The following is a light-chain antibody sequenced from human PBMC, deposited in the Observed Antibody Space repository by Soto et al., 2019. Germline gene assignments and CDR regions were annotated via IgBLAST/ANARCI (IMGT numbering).Light chain of an antibody. CDR3: QQYSSYSYT. V-gene: IGKV1-5*03. Sequence: DIQMTQSPSTLSASLGDRVTITCRASQSISGWLAWYQQKPGKAPKLLIYKASTLESGVPSRFSGSGSGTEFTLTISSLQPDDFATYYCQQYSSYSYTFGQGTKLELK. J-gene: IGKJ2*01. CDR2: KAS. CDR1: QSISGW.